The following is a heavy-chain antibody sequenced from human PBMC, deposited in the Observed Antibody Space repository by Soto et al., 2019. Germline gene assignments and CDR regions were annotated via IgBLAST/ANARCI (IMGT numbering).Heavy chain of an antibody. V-gene: IGHV4-39*01. Sequence: SETLSLTCTVSGGSISSSSYYWGWIRQPPGKGLEWIGSIYYSGSTYYNPSLKSRVTVSVDTSKNQFSLKLSSVTAADTAVYYCASPILTGYYARYYYGMDVWGQGTTVTVSS. CDR1: GGSISSSSYY. D-gene: IGHD3-9*01. CDR2: IYYSGST. J-gene: IGHJ6*02. CDR3: ASPILTGYYARYYYGMDV.